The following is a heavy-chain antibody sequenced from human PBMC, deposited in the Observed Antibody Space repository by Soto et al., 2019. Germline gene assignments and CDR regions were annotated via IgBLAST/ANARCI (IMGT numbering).Heavy chain of an antibody. D-gene: IGHD2-15*01. CDR1: GFTFSNYG. CDR3: AKDGAPRYCGSSSCQPAGAY. V-gene: IGHV3-30*18. J-gene: IGHJ4*02. Sequence: QVQLVESGGGVVQPGRSLRLSCAGSGFTFSNYGLHWVRQAPGKGLEWVAVISYDGSHKYYADSVKGRFTISRDNSNKMLYLQMDSLRAEDTAVYYCAKDGAPRYCGSSSCQPAGAYWGQVTLVTVSS. CDR2: ISYDGSHK.